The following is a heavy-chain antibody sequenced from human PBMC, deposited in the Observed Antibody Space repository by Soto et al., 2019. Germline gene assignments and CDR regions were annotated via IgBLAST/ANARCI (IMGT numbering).Heavy chain of an antibody. CDR3: ARDVSGTTSDYYYYYGMDV. Sequence: SETLSLTCTVSGGSISSGGYYWSWIRQHPGKGLEWIGYIYYSGSTYYNPSLKSRVTISVDTSKNQFPLKLSSVTAADTAVYYCARDVSGTTSDYYYYYGMDVWGQGTTVTVSS. D-gene: IGHD1-1*01. J-gene: IGHJ6*02. CDR2: IYYSGST. V-gene: IGHV4-31*03. CDR1: GGSISSGGYY.